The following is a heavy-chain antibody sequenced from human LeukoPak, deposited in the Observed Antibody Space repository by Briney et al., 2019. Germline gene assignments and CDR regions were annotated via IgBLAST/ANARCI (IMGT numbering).Heavy chain of an antibody. D-gene: IGHD1-26*01. J-gene: IGHJ4*02. CDR1: GDSVSSNSAA. CDR3: ARDHRAVGATGNYFDY. CDR2: TYYRSKWYN. V-gene: IGHV6-1*01. Sequence: QTLSLTCAISGDSVSSNSAAWNWIRQSPSRGLGWLGRTYYRSKWYNDYAVSVKSRITINPDTSKNQFSLQLNSVTPEDTAVYYCARDHRAVGATGNYFDYWGQGTLVTVSS.